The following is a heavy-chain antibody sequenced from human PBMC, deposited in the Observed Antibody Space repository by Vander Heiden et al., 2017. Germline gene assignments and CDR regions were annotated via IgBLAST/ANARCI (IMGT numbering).Heavy chain of an antibody. V-gene: IGHV4-59*13. D-gene: IGHD6-6*01. CDR3: ARVVLIAARGKLRRVCDR. CDR2: TSDGGNT. J-gene: IGHJ5*02. Sequence: QMQLQESGPGLVKPSETLSLSCDVSGCSIGTYFWSWIRQSPGKGLEWIGYTSDGGNTNYIPSLKSRVTISADTSKNQFSLNLNYVTAADTAVYYCARVVLIAARGKLRRVCDRWGQGT. CDR1: GCSIGTYF.